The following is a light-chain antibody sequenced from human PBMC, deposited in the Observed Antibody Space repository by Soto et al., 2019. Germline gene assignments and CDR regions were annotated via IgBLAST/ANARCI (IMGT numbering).Light chain of an antibody. V-gene: IGKV3-20*01. CDR2: GAS. CDR3: HQYGSPPQT. J-gene: IGKJ1*01. CDR1: QSVATYS. Sequence: EIVLTQSPGTLSLSPGERATLSCRASQSVATYSLAWYQQKPGQAPRLLIHGASNRATGIPDRFSGSGSGTDFTLTNSRLEPIDFAVYYCHQYGSPPQTFGQGTRVEVK.